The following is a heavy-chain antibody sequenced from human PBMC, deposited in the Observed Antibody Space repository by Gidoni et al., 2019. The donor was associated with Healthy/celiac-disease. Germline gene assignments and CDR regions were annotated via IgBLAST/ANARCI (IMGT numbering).Heavy chain of an antibody. J-gene: IGHJ4*02. D-gene: IGHD6-13*01. CDR2: INHSGST. Sequence: GKGLEWIGEINHSGSTNYNPSLKSRVTISVDTSKNQFSLKLSSVTAADTAVYYCARVKEQLVPFDYWGQGTLVTVSS. V-gene: IGHV4-34*01. CDR3: ARVKEQLVPFDY.